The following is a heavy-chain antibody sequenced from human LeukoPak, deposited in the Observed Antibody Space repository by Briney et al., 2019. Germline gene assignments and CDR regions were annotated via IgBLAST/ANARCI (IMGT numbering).Heavy chain of an antibody. CDR2: ISGSGGST. CDR1: GFTFSSYA. J-gene: IGHJ4*02. D-gene: IGHD3-16*01. CDR3: GRAFPPLRTSTAGDL. V-gene: IGHV3-23*01. Sequence: PGGSLRLSCAASGFTFSSYAMSWVRQAPGKGLEWVSAISGSGGSTYYADSVKGRFTISRDNSKNTLYLQMNGLGAEDTAVYYCGRAFPPLRTSTAGDLWGQGTLVTVSS.